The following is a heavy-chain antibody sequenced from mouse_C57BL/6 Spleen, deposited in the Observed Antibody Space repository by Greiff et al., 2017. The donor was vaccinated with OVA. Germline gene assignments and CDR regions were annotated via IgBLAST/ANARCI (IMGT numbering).Heavy chain of an antibody. Sequence: VQLQQPGAELVMPGASVKLSCKASGYTFTSYWMHWVKQRPGQGLEWIGEIDPSDSYTNYNLKFKGKSTLTVDKSSSTAYMQLSSLTSEDSAVYYCAELGRGGYWGQGTTLTVSS. J-gene: IGHJ2*01. D-gene: IGHD4-1*01. CDR2: IDPSDSYT. V-gene: IGHV1-69*01. CDR1: GYTFTSYW. CDR3: AELGRGGY.